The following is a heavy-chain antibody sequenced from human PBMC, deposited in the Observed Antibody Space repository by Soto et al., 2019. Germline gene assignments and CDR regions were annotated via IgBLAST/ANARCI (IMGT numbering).Heavy chain of an antibody. CDR2: ITGSTGTT. Sequence: EVQVLESVGGSVQPGGSLRLSCAASGFTFSNFAMSWVRHAPGKGREWVSEITGSTGTTYYADSVKGRFIISRDNSKNTVHLQMNSLRAEDTAVYYCAKDTSSSPYYMDVWGKGTTVTVSS. V-gene: IGHV3-23*01. CDR3: AKDTSSSPYYMDV. CDR1: GFTFSNFA. J-gene: IGHJ6*03. D-gene: IGHD2-2*01.